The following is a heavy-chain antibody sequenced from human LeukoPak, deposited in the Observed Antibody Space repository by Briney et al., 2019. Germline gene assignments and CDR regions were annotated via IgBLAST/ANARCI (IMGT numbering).Heavy chain of an antibody. Sequence: GGSLRLSCAASGFTFSNAWMSWVRQAPGKGLEWVAVISYDGSNKYYADSVKGRFTISRDNSKNTLYLQMNSLRAEDTAVYYCAREGSGYWGQGTLVTVSS. CDR3: AREGSGY. CDR2: ISYDGSNK. J-gene: IGHJ4*02. D-gene: IGHD1-26*01. V-gene: IGHV3-30*03. CDR1: GFTFSNAW.